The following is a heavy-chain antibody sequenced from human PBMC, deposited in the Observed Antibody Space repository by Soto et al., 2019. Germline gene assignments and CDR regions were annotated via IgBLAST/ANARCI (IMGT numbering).Heavy chain of an antibody. CDR1: GFTFSSYG. CDR2: ISYDGSNK. Sequence: QVQLVESGGGVVQPGRSLRLSCAASGFTFSSYGMHWVRQAPGKGLEWVAVISYDGSNKYYADSVKGRFTISRDNSKNTLYLQMNSLRAEDTAVYYCAKDLLGYCSGGSCYSGSGCDYWGQGTLVTVSS. D-gene: IGHD2-15*01. J-gene: IGHJ4*02. V-gene: IGHV3-30*18. CDR3: AKDLLGYCSGGSCYSGSGCDY.